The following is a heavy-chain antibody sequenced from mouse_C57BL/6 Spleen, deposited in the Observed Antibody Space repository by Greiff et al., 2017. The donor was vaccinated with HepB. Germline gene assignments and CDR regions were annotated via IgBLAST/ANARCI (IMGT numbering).Heavy chain of an antibody. CDR2: IDTENGDT. J-gene: IGHJ2*01. CDR3: PTWIYYGVDY. CDR1: GFNIKDDY. V-gene: IGHV14-4*01. Sequence: VQLQQSGAELVRPGASVKVSCTASGFNIKDDYMHWVKQRPEQGLEWIGLIDTENGDTEYATKFKGKATITADTSSNTAYLQLSSLTSEDTAVYYCPTWIYYGVDYWGQVTTLTVSS. D-gene: IGHD1-1*01.